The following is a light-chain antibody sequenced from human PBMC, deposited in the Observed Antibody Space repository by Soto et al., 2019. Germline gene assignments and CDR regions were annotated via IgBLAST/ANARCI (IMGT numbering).Light chain of an antibody. V-gene: IGKV3-11*01. J-gene: IGKJ5*01. CDR3: QQRSSWPPIT. CDR2: DAS. Sequence: EIVLTQSPATLSLSPGERATLSCRASQSVSSYLAWYQQKPGQAPRLLIYDASNRATGIPARFSGSGSGTDFTLTISSLEHEDFAVCYCQQRSSWPPITFGQGKRLEIK. CDR1: QSVSSY.